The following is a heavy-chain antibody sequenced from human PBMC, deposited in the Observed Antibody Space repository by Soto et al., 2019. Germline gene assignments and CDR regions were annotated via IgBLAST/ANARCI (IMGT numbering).Heavy chain of an antibody. V-gene: IGHV4-34*01. CDR3: ARGGSNDWQVAFDI. J-gene: IGHJ3*02. Sequence: SETLSLTCVVSGGSFSTYYYNWIRQSPGKGLEWIGEINHSGSNNYSPSLKSRVTMSLDTSKNQFSLKLTSVTAADTAVYYCARGGSNDWQVAFDIWGQGTMDTVSS. CDR1: GGSFSTYY. CDR2: INHSGSN. D-gene: IGHD3-9*01.